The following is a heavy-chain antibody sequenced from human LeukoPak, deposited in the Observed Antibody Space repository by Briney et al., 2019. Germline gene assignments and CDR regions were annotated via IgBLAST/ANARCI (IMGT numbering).Heavy chain of an antibody. CDR2: IYYSGST. CDR1: GGSISSYY. J-gene: IGHJ3*02. Sequence: SETLSLTCTVSGGSISSYYWSWIRQPPGKGLEWIGYIYYSGSTNYNPSLKSRVTISVDTSKNQFSLKLSSVTAADTAVYYCASYKVAVAGTYAFDIWGQGTMVTVSS. CDR3: ASYKVAVAGTYAFDI. V-gene: IGHV4-59*08. D-gene: IGHD6-19*01.